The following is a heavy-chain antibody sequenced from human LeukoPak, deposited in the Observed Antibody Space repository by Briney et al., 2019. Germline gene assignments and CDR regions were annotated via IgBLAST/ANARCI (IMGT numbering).Heavy chain of an antibody. J-gene: IGHJ6*04. D-gene: IGHD3-10*01. V-gene: IGHV1-69*13. CDR2: IIPIFGTA. Sequence: SVKVSCKASEGTFSSYAISWVRQAPGQGLEWMGGIIPIFGTANYAQKFQGRVTITADESTSTAHMELSSLRSEDTAVYYCASPSMVRGVDYYYYGMDVWGKGTTVTVSS. CDR3: ASPSMVRGVDYYYYGMDV. CDR1: EGTFSSYA.